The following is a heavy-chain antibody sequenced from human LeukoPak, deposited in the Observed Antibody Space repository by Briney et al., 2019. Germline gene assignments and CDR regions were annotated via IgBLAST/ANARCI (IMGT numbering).Heavy chain of an antibody. Sequence: PSETLSLTCTVSGGSISSGGYSWSWIRQHPGKGLEWIGYIYYSGSTNYNPSLKSRVTISVDTSKNQFSLKLSSVTAADTAVYYCARESGITIFGVANYYYYGMDVWGQGTTVTVSS. D-gene: IGHD3-3*01. V-gene: IGHV4-31*03. CDR3: ARESGITIFGVANYYYYGMDV. CDR2: IYYSGST. J-gene: IGHJ6*02. CDR1: GGSISSGGYS.